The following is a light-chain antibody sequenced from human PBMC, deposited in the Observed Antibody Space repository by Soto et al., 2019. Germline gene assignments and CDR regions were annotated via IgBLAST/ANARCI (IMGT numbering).Light chain of an antibody. Sequence: QSALTQPRSESRSPGQSVTISCTGTSSDVGGFNYVSWYQQHPGKAPKLMIYDVSKRPSGVPDRFSGSKSGNTASLTISGLQAEDESNYYCCSYAGTYNIIFGGGTKLTVL. V-gene: IGLV2-11*01. CDR1: SSDVGGFNY. CDR3: CSYAGTYNII. J-gene: IGLJ2*01. CDR2: DVS.